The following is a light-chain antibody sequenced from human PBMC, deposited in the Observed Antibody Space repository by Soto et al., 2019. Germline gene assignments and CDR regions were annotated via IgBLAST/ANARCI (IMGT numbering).Light chain of an antibody. CDR1: SSDVGGYNY. CDR2: DVS. Sequence: QSVLTQPASVSGSPGQSITISCTGTSSDVGGYNYVSWYQQHPGKAPKLTIYDVSNRPSGVSNRFSGSKSGNTASLTISGLHAEDEAAYFCSSYTTSSTVVFGGGTKLTVL. CDR3: SSYTTSSTVV. J-gene: IGLJ2*01. V-gene: IGLV2-14*01.